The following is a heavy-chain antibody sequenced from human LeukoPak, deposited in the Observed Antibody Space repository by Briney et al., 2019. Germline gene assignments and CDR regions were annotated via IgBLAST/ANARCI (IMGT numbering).Heavy chain of an antibody. J-gene: IGHJ4*02. CDR3: ARGTTADIDY. D-gene: IGHD5-12*01. CDR1: GYTFSTYG. V-gene: IGHV1-18*01. Sequence: ASLKVSCKASGYTFSTYGISWVRQAPGQGLEWMGWISTYNGNTNYAQKLQGRVTMTTDTSTSTAYMELRSLRSDDTAVYYCARGTTADIDYWGQGTLVTVSS. CDR2: ISTYNGNT.